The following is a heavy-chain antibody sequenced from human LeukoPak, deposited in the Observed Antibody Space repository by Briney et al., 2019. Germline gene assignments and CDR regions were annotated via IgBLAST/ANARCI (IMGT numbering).Heavy chain of an antibody. CDR3: AKDRNPSCDLCVGLDP. V-gene: IGHV3-23*01. D-gene: IGHD3-3*01. CDR2: ISRSAYST. CDR1: GFTFSSSA. Sequence: QSGGSLTLSCAASGFTFSSSAMSWVRQAPGRGLEWVSGISRSAYSTNYADSAKGRFTIPRHNSKNTLYLQIKSLRAEDTAVYECAKDRNPSCDLCVGLDPWGQATLVTVST. J-gene: IGHJ5*02.